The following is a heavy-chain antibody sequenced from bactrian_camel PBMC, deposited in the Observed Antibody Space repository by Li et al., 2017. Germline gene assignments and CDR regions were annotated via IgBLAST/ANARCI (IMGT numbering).Heavy chain of an antibody. V-gene: IGHV3S1*01. Sequence: HVQLVESGGGSVQAGGSLRLSCSAPRNSYSSYCMGWFRQIPGKEREAVAAIYRGTGSTTYADSVKGRFTVSRDNAKNILYLEMNSLKPEDTAVYYCVSLVGRPLVHQGTQVTVS. CDR1: RNSYSSYC. J-gene: IGHJ4*01. CDR2: IYRGTGST. D-gene: IGHD2*01.